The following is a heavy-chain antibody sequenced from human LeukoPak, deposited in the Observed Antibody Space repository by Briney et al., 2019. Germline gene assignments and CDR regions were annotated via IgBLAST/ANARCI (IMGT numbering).Heavy chain of an antibody. CDR1: GYTFTSYG. D-gene: IGHD3-3*01. Sequence: ASVKVSCKASGYTFTSYGISWVRQAPGQGLEWMGWISAYNGNTNYAQKLQGRVTMTTDTSTSTAYMELRSLRSDDTAVYYCASSYYDFWSGYSGWFDPWGQGTLVTVSS. J-gene: IGHJ5*02. CDR3: ASSYYDFWSGYSGWFDP. V-gene: IGHV1-18*01. CDR2: ISAYNGNT.